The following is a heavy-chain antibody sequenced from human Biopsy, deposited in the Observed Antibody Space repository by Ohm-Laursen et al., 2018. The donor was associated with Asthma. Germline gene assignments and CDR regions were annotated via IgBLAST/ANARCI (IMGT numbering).Heavy chain of an antibody. D-gene: IGHD5-12*01. V-gene: IGHV3-21*01. J-gene: IGHJ4*02. CDR3: SRDRGESGYDFGRYDY. Sequence: GSLRLSCTALGFTFSTYSMNWVRQAPGKGLEWVSSISSTSTYIYYADSVKGRFTISRDNAKNSLYLQMNSLRAEDTAVYYCSRDRGESGYDFGRYDYWGQGTLVTVSS. CDR2: ISSTSTYI. CDR1: GFTFSTYS.